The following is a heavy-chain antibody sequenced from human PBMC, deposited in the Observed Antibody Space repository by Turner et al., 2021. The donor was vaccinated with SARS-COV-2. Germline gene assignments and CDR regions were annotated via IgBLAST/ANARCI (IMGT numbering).Heavy chain of an antibody. CDR1: GFTVSSNY. CDR2: IYSGGSK. Sequence: EVQLVESGRGLIQPGGSRRLACAAPGFTVSSNYMSWVRQAQGKGLEWVAVIYSGGSKYYADSVKGRFTNSRDNSKNTLYLQRNSLRAEDTAVYYCARGYSSGWYQRGAFDIWGQGTMVTVSS. V-gene: IGHV3-53*01. J-gene: IGHJ3*02. D-gene: IGHD6-19*01. CDR3: ARGYSSGWYQRGAFDI.